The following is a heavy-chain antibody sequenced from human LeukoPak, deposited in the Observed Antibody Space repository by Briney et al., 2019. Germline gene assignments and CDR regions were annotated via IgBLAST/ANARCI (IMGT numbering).Heavy chain of an antibody. V-gene: IGHV4-34*01. CDR1: GGSFSGYY. J-gene: IGHJ4*02. CDR3: ANAPPEELLWGGGDFFYF. CDR2: MNHSGSP. Sequence: SETLSLTCAVYGGSFSGYYWSWIRQPPGKGLEWIGEMNHSGSPNYNPSLKSRIPISVETSKNQFSLTLSPATAADTAIYFCANAPPEELLWGGGDFFYFGGQGTLVTVPS. D-gene: IGHD3-16*01.